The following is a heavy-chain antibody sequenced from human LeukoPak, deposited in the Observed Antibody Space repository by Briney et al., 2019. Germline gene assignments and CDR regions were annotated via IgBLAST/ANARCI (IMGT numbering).Heavy chain of an antibody. Sequence: SVKVSCKASGGTFSSYAISWVRQAPGQGLGWMGRIIPIFGTANYAQEFQGRVTITTDESTSTAYMELSSLRSEDTAVYYCARDHYYDSSGLLKIWGRGTLVTVSS. V-gene: IGHV1-69*05. D-gene: IGHD3-22*01. CDR1: GGTFSSYA. CDR3: ARDHYYDSSGLLKI. J-gene: IGHJ4*02. CDR2: IIPIFGTA.